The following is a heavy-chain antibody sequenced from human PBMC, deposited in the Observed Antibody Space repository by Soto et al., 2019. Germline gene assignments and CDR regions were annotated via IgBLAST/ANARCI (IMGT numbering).Heavy chain of an antibody. CDR3: AKDGARGSASYLLDS. D-gene: IGHD2-2*01. Sequence: QVQLVESGGGVVQPGRSLRLSCAASGFTFSIYAIHWVRQAPGKGLEWVALLSHDGSSKYYADSVKGRFTISRDNSKNTLYLQMNSLRTDDTAVYYCAKDGARGSASYLLDSWGQGTLVTVSS. J-gene: IGHJ4*02. V-gene: IGHV3-30*18. CDR2: LSHDGSSK. CDR1: GFTFSIYA.